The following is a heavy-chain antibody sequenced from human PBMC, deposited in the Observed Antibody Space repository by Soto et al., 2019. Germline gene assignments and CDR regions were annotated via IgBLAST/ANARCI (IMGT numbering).Heavy chain of an antibody. Sequence: GGSLRLSCAASGFTCSSYSMNWVRQAPRKGLEWVSYISSSSSSRYYADSVKGRFTISRDNAKNSLYLQMNSLRDEDTAVYYCARPGSGSYSGMDVWGQGTTVTVSS. V-gene: IGHV3-48*02. CDR1: GFTCSSYS. CDR3: ARPGSGSYSGMDV. CDR2: ISSSSSSR. D-gene: IGHD3-10*01. J-gene: IGHJ6*02.